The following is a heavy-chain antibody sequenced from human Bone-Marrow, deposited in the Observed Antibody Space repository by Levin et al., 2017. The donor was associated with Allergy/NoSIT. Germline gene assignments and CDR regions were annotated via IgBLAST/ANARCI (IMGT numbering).Heavy chain of an antibody. V-gene: IGHV3-21*01. CDR2: ISVFTGNA. D-gene: IGHD2-21*01. J-gene: IGHJ4*02. CDR1: GFAFSDYS. Sequence: SCAASGFAFSDYSMNWVRQAPGKGLEWVSSISVFTGNAYYSDSVKGRFTISRDNAMNSLYLQMNSLRDEDTAVYYCAGERIAVGHILHFDYWGQGALVTVSS. CDR3: AGERIAVGHILHFDY.